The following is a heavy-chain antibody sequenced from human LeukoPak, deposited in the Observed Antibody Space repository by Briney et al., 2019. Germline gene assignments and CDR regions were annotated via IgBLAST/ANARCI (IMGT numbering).Heavy chain of an antibody. V-gene: IGHV4-34*01. CDR1: GGSFSGYY. D-gene: IGHD5-24*01. CDR2: INHSGST. CDR3: ARGGDGYGH. J-gene: IGHJ4*02. Sequence: TSETLSLTCAVYGGSFSGYYWSWIRQPPGKGLEWIGEINHSGSTNYNPSLKSRVTISVDTSKNQFSLKLSSVTAADTAVYYCARGGDGYGHWGQGTLVTVSS.